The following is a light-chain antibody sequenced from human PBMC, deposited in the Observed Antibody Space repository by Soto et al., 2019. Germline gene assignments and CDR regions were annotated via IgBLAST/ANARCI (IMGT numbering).Light chain of an antibody. CDR3: HQYCSSSTWT. V-gene: IGKV3-20*01. CDR2: AAS. Sequence: EIVLTQSPGTLSLSPGERATLSCRASQSVSSAYLAWYQHKPGQPPTLLIYAASSRVTGIPDRFSGSGSGTDFTLTISRLEPEDFAVYYCHQYCSSSTWTFGQGTKVEIK. J-gene: IGKJ1*01. CDR1: QSVSSAY.